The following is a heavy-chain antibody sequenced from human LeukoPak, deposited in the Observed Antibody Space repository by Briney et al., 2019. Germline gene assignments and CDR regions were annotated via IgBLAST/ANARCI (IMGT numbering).Heavy chain of an antibody. V-gene: IGHV3-11*04. J-gene: IGHJ4*02. D-gene: IGHD3-22*01. CDR3: VRQGGYYRTHLDY. CDR1: GFTFSDYY. Sequence: GGSLRLSCAASGFTFSDYYMSWIRQAPGKGLEWLSYISASSISIYYADSVKGRFTISRDNAKNSLYLQMNSLSADDTAVYYCVRQGGYYRTHLDYWGQGTLVTVSS. CDR2: ISASSISI.